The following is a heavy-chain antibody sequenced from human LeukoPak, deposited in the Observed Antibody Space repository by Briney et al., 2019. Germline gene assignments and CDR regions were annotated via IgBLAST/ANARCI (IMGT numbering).Heavy chain of an antibody. D-gene: IGHD3-22*01. CDR2: IKEEGSEK. CDR1: GFTFNNYW. Sequence: GGSLRLSCAASGFTFNNYWMTWVRQVPGKGLEWVANIKEEGSEKYYVDSVKGRFTISRDNAKNSLYLQMNSLRAEDTAVYYCARDTNYYEEFNPWGQGTLVTVSS. J-gene: IGHJ5*02. V-gene: IGHV3-7*01. CDR3: ARDTNYYEEFNP.